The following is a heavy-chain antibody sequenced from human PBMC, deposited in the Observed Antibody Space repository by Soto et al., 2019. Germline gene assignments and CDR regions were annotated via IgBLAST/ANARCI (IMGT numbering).Heavy chain of an antibody. CDR3: AREGRIAARTFDY. D-gene: IGHD6-6*01. Sequence: GGSLRLSCEASGFTFSNFGMNWVRQAPGKGLEWVVVIWYDGSNKYYADSVKGRFTISRDNSKNTLYLQMNSLRAEDTAVYYCAREGRIAARTFDYWGQGTLVTVSS. CDR1: GFTFSNFG. J-gene: IGHJ4*02. V-gene: IGHV3-33*01. CDR2: IWYDGSNK.